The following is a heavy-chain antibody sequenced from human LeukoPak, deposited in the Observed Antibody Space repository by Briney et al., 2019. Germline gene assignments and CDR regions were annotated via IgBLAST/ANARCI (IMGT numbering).Heavy chain of an antibody. CDR1: GRTFSSYA. CDR3: ARGCTSCSTHYYYYGMDV. D-gene: IGHD2-2*01. V-gene: IGHV1-69*13. CDR2: IIPIFGTA. Sequence: SVTVSCKASGRTFSSYAISWVRQAPGQGLEWMGGIIPIFGTANYAQKFQGRVTITADESTSTAYMELSSLRSEDTAVYYCARGCTSCSTHYYYYGMDVWGQGTTVTVSS. J-gene: IGHJ6*02.